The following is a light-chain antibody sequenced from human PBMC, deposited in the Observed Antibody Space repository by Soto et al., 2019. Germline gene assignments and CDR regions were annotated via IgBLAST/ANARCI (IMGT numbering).Light chain of an antibody. CDR2: SAS. CDR1: QSVMNSNY. J-gene: IGKJ5*01. Sequence: EIVLTQSPGTLSLSPGERATLCCRSSQSVMNSNYLAWYQQKPGQAPRLLIYSASTRATGIPDRFSGSGSGTDFTLTISRLEPEDFAVYYCQQYGSSITFGQGTRLEIK. V-gene: IGKV3-20*01. CDR3: QQYGSSIT.